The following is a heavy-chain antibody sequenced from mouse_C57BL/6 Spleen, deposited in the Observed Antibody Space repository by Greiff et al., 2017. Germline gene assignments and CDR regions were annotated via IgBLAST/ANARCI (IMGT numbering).Heavy chain of an antibody. J-gene: IGHJ2*01. CDR2: IDPSDSYT. Sequence: QVQLQQSGAELVRPGTSVKLSCKASGYTFTSYWMHWVKQRPGQGLEWIGVIDPSDSYTNYNQKFKGKATLTVDTSSSTAYMQRSSLTSEDSAVYYCARSGDYDGGYWRQGTTLTVSS. CDR3: ARSGDYDGGY. CDR1: GYTFTSYW. D-gene: IGHD2-4*01. V-gene: IGHV1-59*01.